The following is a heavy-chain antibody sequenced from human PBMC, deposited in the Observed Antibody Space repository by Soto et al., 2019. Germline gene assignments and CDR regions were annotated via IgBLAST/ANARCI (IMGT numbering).Heavy chain of an antibody. V-gene: IGHV4-34*01. Sequence: QVQLQQWGAGLLKPSETLSLTCAVYGGSFSGYYWSWIRQPPGKGLEWIGEINHSGSTNYNPSLKTRVTXSXDXXKTQLSLKRSPVTPASTAGYSCARVSGIYDSGMDVWGQGTTVTVSS. J-gene: IGHJ6*02. D-gene: IGHD3-10*01. CDR1: GGSFSGYY. CDR3: ARVSGIYDSGMDV. CDR2: INHSGST.